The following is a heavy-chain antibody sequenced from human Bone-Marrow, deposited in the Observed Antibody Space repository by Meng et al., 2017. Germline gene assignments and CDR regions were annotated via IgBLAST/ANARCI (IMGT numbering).Heavy chain of an antibody. CDR3: ARGIFNLCY. CDR2: IKQDGSEE. D-gene: IGHD3-3*01. CDR1: GFTFSSYA. Sequence: GESLKISCAASGFTFSSYAMSWVRQAPGKGLEWVASIKQDGSEEFYVDSVKGRFTLSRDNAKNSLYLQMNSLRAEDTALYYCARGIFNLCYWGQGTLVTVSS. J-gene: IGHJ4*02. V-gene: IGHV3-7*01.